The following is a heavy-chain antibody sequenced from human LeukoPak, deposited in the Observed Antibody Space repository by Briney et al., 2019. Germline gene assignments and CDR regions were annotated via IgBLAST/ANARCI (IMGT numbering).Heavy chain of an antibody. D-gene: IGHD7-27*01. CDR2: INHSGST. Sequence: PSETLSLTCAVYGGSFSGYYWSWIRQPPGKGLEWIGEINHSGSTNYNPSLKSRVTISVDTSKNQFSLKLSSVTAADTAVYYCARHLGLGLAKFDYWGQGTLVTVSS. V-gene: IGHV4-34*01. CDR3: ARHLGLGLAKFDY. J-gene: IGHJ4*02. CDR1: GGSFSGYY.